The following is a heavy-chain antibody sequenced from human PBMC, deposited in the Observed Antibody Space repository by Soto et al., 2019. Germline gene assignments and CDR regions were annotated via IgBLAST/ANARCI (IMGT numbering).Heavy chain of an antibody. Sequence: GASVKVSCKASGYTFTSYAMHWVRQAPGQRLEWMGWINAGNGNTKYSQKFQGRVTITRDTSASTAYMELSSLRSEDTAVYYCARDLPRFEYYYDGIAFWGQGTTVTVSS. CDR1: GYTFTSYA. CDR2: INAGNGNT. V-gene: IGHV1-3*01. CDR3: ARDLPRFEYYYDGIAF. J-gene: IGHJ6*02.